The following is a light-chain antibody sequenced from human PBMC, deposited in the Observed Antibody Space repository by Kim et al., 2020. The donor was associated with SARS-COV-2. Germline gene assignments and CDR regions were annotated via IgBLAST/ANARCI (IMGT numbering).Light chain of an antibody. V-gene: IGKV1-33*01. CDR1: QDIDYY. CDR3: QQYQNVPRT. J-gene: IGKJ2*01. Sequence: SVCVGDRVTITCQASQDIDYYLNWYQQEPGKAPKVLIYDASKLKTGAPSRFSGSGSGTHFTFTISSLQPEDIATYYCQQYQNVPRTFGQGTKLEI. CDR2: DAS.